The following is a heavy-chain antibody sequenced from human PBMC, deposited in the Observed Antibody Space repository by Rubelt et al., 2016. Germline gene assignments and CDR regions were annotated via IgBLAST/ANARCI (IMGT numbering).Heavy chain of an antibody. J-gene: IGHJ4*02. CDR3: AKGTGTYLPKYYFDY. CDR2: ISYDGSNK. D-gene: IGHD3/OR15-3a*01. V-gene: IGHV3-30*07. Sequence: GGVAVISYDGSNKYYADSVKGRFTISRDNSKNTLYLQVNSLRAEDTAVYYCAKGTGTYLPKYYFDYWGQGTLVTVSS.